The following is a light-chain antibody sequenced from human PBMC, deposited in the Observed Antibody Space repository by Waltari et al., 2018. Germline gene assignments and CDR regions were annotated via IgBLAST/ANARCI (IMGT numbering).Light chain of an antibody. J-gene: IGLJ2*01. Sequence: SALTQPDSVSGSPGQSITISCTGLSRDIGPYAYVSWYQQHPGKAPKVIIYDVSNRPSGVSNRFSGSKSGSSASLTISGLQAEDEADYYCCSYTSSTAAIFGGGTKLTVL. CDR3: CSYTSSTAAI. CDR2: DVS. CDR1: SRDIGPYAY. V-gene: IGLV2-14*03.